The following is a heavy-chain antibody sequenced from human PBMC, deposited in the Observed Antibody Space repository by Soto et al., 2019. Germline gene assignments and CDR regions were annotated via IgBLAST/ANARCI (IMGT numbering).Heavy chain of an antibody. CDR3: ALHSNHRPEHIDY. CDR1: GYSFSSYW. V-gene: IGHV5-51*01. J-gene: IGHJ4*02. CDR2: IYPGDSDT. Sequence: GESLKISCQTSGYSFSSYWIGWVRQMPGKGLEWMGIIYPGDSDTRYSPSFQGQVTISADNSVSTAYLQWSSLKASDTAMYYCALHSNHRPEHIDYWGQGTLVTVSS.